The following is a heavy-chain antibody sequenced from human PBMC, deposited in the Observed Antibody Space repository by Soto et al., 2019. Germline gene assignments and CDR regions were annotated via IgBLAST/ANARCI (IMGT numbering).Heavy chain of an antibody. Sequence: EVQLLESGGGLVQPGGSLRLSCAASGFTLSNYAINWVRQAPGKGLEWVSGITLNGDNTYHADSVKGRFTVSRDNSKNTLYLEMKSLRVEDTAVYSCARELYYYACGMDVWGPGTTVIVSS. CDR1: GFTLSNYA. V-gene: IGHV3-23*01. CDR2: ITLNGDNT. J-gene: IGHJ6*02. CDR3: ARELYYYACGMDV. D-gene: IGHD3-10*01.